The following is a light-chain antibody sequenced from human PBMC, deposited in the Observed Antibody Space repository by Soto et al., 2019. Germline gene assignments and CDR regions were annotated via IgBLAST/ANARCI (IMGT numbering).Light chain of an antibody. CDR3: QSYDSSLSVV. J-gene: IGLJ2*01. V-gene: IGLV1-40*01. CDR1: SSNIGAGYD. Sequence: QSVLTQPPSVSGAPGQRVTISCTGSSSNIGAGYDVHWYQQLPGTAPKLLIYGNSNRPSGVPDRFSGSKSGTSASLAITGLLAEDKADYYCQSYDSSLSVVFGRGTKLTVL. CDR2: GNS.